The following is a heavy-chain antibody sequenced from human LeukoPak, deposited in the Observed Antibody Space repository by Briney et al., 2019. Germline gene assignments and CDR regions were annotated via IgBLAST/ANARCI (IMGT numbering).Heavy chain of an antibody. Sequence: PGGSLRLSCAASGFTFSSYAMSWVRQAPGKGLEWVSAISGSGGSTYYADSVKGRFTISRDNSKNMLYLQMNSLRAEDTAVYYCAKEGTQEYYDFWSYYFDYWGQGTLVTVSS. CDR1: GFTFSSYA. D-gene: IGHD3-3*01. CDR3: AKEGTQEYYDFWSYYFDY. CDR2: ISGSGGST. V-gene: IGHV3-23*01. J-gene: IGHJ4*02.